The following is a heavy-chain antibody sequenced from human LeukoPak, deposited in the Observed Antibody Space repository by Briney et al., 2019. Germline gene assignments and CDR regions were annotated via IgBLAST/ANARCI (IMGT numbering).Heavy chain of an antibody. CDR1: GFSFSDHY. CDR2: IRNKANSYIT. CDR3: AKDRGGGFFDY. J-gene: IGHJ4*02. D-gene: IGHD3-16*01. V-gene: IGHV3-72*01. Sequence: GGSLRLSCAASGFSFSDHYMNWVRQAPGKGLDWVARIRNKANSYITECAASVRGRFTISRDDSKNSLYLQMTSLKTEDTAVYYCAKDRGGGFFDYWGQGALVTVSS.